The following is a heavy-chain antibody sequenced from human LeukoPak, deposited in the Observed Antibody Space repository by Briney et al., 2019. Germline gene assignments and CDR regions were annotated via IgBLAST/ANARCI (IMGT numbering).Heavy chain of an antibody. CDR2: IYYSGST. CDR3: ARVSSEQLVLDY. Sequence: SETLSLTCTVSGGSISSSSYYWGWIRQPPGKGLEWIGSIYYSGSTYYNPSLKSRVTISVDTSKNQFSLKLSSVTAADTAVYYCARVSSEQLVLDYWGQGTLVTVSS. V-gene: IGHV4-39*07. CDR1: GGSISSSSYY. J-gene: IGHJ4*02. D-gene: IGHD6-6*01.